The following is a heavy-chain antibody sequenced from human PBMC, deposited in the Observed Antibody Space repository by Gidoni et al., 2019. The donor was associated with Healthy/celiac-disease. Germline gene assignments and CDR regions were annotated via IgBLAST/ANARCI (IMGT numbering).Heavy chain of an antibody. V-gene: IGHV3-33*01. CDR1: GFTFSSYG. CDR3: ARGGDYYFDY. CDR2: IWYDGSNK. Sequence: QVQLVESGGGVVQPGRSLRLSCAASGFTFSSYGMHWFRQAPGKGLEWVAVIWYDGSNKYYADSVKGRFTISRDNSKNTLYLQMNSLRAEDTAVYYCARGGDYYFDYWGQGTLVTVSS. D-gene: IGHD3-3*01. J-gene: IGHJ4*02.